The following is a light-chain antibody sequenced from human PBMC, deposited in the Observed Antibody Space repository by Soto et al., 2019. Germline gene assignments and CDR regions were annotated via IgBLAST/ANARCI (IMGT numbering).Light chain of an antibody. Sequence: EIVLTQSPATLSLSPGERATLSCRASQSVSSYLAWYQQKPGQAPRLLIYDASNRATGIPARFSGSGSGTAFTLPISSLEPEDFAVYYCQQRSNWPPGFTFGPGTKVDI. CDR1: QSVSSY. J-gene: IGKJ3*01. CDR3: QQRSNWPPGFT. CDR2: DAS. V-gene: IGKV3-11*01.